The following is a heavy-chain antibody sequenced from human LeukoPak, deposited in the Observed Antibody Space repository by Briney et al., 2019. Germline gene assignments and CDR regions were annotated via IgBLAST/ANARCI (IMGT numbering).Heavy chain of an antibody. V-gene: IGHV7-4-1*02. CDR3: ARASYYYDSSGYPTRPPGDY. D-gene: IGHD3-22*01. CDR2: INTNTGNP. CDR1: GYTFTSYA. J-gene: IGHJ4*02. Sequence: ASVKVSCKASGYTFTSYAMNWVRQAPGQGLEWMGWINTNTGNPTYAQGFTGRFVFSLDTSVSTAYLQISSLKAEDTAVYYCARASYYYDSSGYPTRPPGDYWGQGTLVTVSS.